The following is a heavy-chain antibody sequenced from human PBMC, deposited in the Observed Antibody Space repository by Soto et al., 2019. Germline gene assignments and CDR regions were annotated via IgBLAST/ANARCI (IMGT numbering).Heavy chain of an antibody. CDR2: IIPIFGTA. CDR3: AREVKEAYYDFLSGYYPHYYYGMDV. Sequence: QVQLVQSGAEVKKPGSSVKVSCKASGGTFSSYAISWVRQAPGQGLEWMGGIIPIFGTANYAQKFQGRVTITADESTSTAYMELSSLRSEDTAVYYCAREVKEAYYDFLSGYYPHYYYGMDVWGQGTTVTVSS. D-gene: IGHD3-3*01. V-gene: IGHV1-69*01. CDR1: GGTFSSYA. J-gene: IGHJ6*02.